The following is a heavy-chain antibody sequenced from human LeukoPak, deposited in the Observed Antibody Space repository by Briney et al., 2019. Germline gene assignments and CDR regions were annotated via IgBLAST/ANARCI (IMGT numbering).Heavy chain of an antibody. CDR2: IWYDGSNK. J-gene: IGHJ4*02. CDR3: ARAGLTAAGTPRGFDY. V-gene: IGHV3-33*01. CDR1: GFTFSSYG. Sequence: GGSLRLSCAASGFTFSSYGMHWVRQAPGKGLEWVAVIWYDGSNKYYADSVKGRFTISRDNSKNTLYLQMNSLRAEDTAVYYCARAGLTAAGTPRGFDYWGQGTLVTVSS. D-gene: IGHD6-13*01.